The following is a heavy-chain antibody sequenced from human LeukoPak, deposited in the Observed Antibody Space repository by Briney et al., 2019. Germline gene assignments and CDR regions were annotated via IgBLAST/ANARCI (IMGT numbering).Heavy chain of an antibody. J-gene: IGHJ4*02. V-gene: IGHV1-3*04. CDR2: INTGNGNT. CDR3: ARARDQGYYYDSSGYGLGY. D-gene: IGHD3-22*01. CDR1: GYISTSYA. Sequence: ASVKVSCKASGYISTSYAMHWVRQAPGQRLEWMGWINTGNGNTKYSQKFQGRVTITRDTSASTAYMELSSLRFEDTAVYYCARARDQGYYYDSSGYGLGYWGQGTLVTVSS.